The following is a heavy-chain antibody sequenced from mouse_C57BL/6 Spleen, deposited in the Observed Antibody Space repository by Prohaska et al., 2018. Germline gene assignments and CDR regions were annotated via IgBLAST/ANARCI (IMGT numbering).Heavy chain of an antibody. CDR2: IDPEDGET. CDR3: AGSSVLLFDY. J-gene: IGHJ2*01. D-gene: IGHD3-2*02. CDR1: GFNLQSSS. V-gene: IGHV14-2*01. Sequence: GADLVKPGASVKLSCTASGFNLQSSSMHWVHQRPEHSLSCLVRIDPEDGETKYAPKFQGKATITADTSSNTAYLQLSSLTSEDTAVYYGAGSSVLLFDYWGQGTTLTVSS.